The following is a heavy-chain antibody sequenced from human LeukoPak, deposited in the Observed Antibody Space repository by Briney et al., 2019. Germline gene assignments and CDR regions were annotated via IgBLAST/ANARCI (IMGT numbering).Heavy chain of an antibody. CDR3: ARVSFGGYSYGYVDF. Sequence: SETLSLTCTVSGGSISNSHYSWGWIRQPPGKGLEWIGTIQYSGNTYYNPSLKSRVTISVDTSKNHFSLSLTSVTAPDTAVHYCARVSFGGYSYGYVDFWGQGTLVTVSS. D-gene: IGHD5-18*01. CDR2: IQYSGNT. CDR1: GGSISNSHYS. V-gene: IGHV4-39*02. J-gene: IGHJ4*02.